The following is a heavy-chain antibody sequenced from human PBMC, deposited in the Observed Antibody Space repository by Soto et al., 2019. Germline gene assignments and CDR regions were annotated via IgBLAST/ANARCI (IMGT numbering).Heavy chain of an antibody. V-gene: IGHV4-31*03. CDR3: ARAGGEAAMVPAVFDY. Sequence: QVQLQESGPGLVKPSQTLSLTCTVSGGSISSGGYYWSWIRQHPGKGLEWIGYIYYSGSTYYNPSLKSRVTISVDTSKNQFSLKLSSVTAADTAVYYCARAGGEAAMVPAVFDYWGQGTLVTVSS. D-gene: IGHD5-18*01. CDR2: IYYSGST. J-gene: IGHJ4*02. CDR1: GGSISSGGYY.